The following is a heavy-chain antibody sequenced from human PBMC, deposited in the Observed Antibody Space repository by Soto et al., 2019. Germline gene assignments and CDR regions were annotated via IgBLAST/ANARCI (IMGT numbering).Heavy chain of an antibody. J-gene: IGHJ4*02. D-gene: IGHD3-16*02. CDR3: ARVMRGGYTALDY. Sequence: EVQLLESGGGLVQPGGSLRLSCAASGFTFSSYAMSWVRQAPGKGLEWVSAISGSGGSTYYADSVKGRFTISRDNSKNTLYLQMNSLRAEDTAVYYCARVMRGGYTALDYWGQGTLVTVSS. CDR1: GFTFSSYA. CDR2: ISGSGGST. V-gene: IGHV3-23*01.